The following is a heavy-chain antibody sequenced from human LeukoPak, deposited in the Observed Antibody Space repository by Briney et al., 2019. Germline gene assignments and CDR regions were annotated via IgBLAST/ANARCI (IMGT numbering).Heavy chain of an antibody. V-gene: IGHV4-59*08. J-gene: IGHJ2*01. D-gene: IGHD4-17*01. CDR3: ARHTVTTPWHLDL. CDR1: GASIRDYQ. CDR2: IYYSGST. Sequence: SETLSLTCAVSGASIRDYQWSWIRQPPGKGLEWIGHIYYSGSTKYNPSLKSRVTISEDTSTSQFSLKLTSVTAADTAVYYCARHTVTTPWHLDLWGRGTLVTVSS.